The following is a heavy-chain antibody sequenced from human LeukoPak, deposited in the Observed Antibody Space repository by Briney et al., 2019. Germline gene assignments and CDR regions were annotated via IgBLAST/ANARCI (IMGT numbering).Heavy chain of an antibody. CDR2: IYYSGRT. CDR1: GHXISSYY. D-gene: IGHD1-1*01. CDR3: ARATGYGGYFDL. Sequence: PSETLSLTCTVSGHXISSYYWSWIRQPPGKGLEWIGYIYYSGRTNYNPSLKGRVTISVDTSKNQFSLKLSSVTAADTAVYYCARATGYGGYFDLGGRGTLVTVSS. V-gene: IGHV4-59*01. J-gene: IGHJ2*01.